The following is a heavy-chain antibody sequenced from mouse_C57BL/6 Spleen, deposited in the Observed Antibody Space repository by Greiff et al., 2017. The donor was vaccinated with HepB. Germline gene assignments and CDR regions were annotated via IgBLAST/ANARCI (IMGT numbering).Heavy chain of an antibody. CDR2: IYPGDGDT. D-gene: IGHD1-1*01. CDR1: GYAFSSYW. V-gene: IGHV1-80*01. CDR3: ARGLLEDYFDY. J-gene: IGHJ2*01. Sequence: VQLQQSGAELVKPGASVKISCKASGYAFSSYWMNWVKQRPGKGLEWIGQIYPGDGDTNYNGKFKGKATLTADKSSSTAYMQLSSLTSEDSAVYLCARGLLEDYFDYWGQGTTLTVSS.